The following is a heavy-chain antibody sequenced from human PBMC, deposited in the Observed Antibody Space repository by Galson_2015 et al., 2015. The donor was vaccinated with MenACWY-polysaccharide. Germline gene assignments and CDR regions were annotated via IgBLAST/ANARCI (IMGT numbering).Heavy chain of an antibody. CDR3: ATAPSLHVGQH. CDR1: GFTFSTYW. J-gene: IGHJ1*01. D-gene: IGHD5-24*01. V-gene: IGHV3-7*01. CDR2: IKQDGSEK. Sequence: LRLSCAASGFTFSTYWMTWVRQAPGKGLEWVANIKQDGSEKYYVDSVKGRFTISRDNAENSLYLQMNSLRAEDTAVYYCATAPSLHVGQHWGQGTLVTVSS.